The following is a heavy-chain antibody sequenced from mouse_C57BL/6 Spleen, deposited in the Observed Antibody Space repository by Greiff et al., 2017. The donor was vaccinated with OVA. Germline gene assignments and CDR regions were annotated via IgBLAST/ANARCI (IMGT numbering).Heavy chain of an antibody. CDR2: IWGGGST. CDR1: GFSLTSYG. Sequence: QVQLQQSGPGLVAPSQSLSITCTVSGFSLTSYGVDWVRQPPGKGLEWLGVIWGGGSTNYNSALMSRLSISKDNSKSQVFLKMNSLQTDDTAMYYCAKHEVDGYDEGAWFADWGQGTLVTVSA. D-gene: IGHD2-2*01. V-gene: IGHV2-9*01. CDR3: AKHEVDGYDEGAWFAD. J-gene: IGHJ3*01.